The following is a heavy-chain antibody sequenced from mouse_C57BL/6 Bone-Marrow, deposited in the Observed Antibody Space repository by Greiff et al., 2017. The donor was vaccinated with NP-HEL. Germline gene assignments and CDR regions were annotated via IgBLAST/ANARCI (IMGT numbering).Heavy chain of an antibody. V-gene: IGHV1-42*01. Sequence: EVQLQQSGPELVKPGASVKISCKASGYSFTGYYMNWVKQSPEKSLEWIGEINPSTGGTTYNQKFKAKATLTVDKSSSTAYMQLKSLTSEDSAVYYCARPYYYGSSFAYWGQGTLVTVSA. J-gene: IGHJ3*01. D-gene: IGHD1-1*01. CDR3: ARPYYYGSSFAY. CDR1: GYSFTGYY. CDR2: INPSTGGT.